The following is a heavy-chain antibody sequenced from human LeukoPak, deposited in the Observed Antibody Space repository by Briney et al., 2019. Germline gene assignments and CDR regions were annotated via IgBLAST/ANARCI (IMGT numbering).Heavy chain of an antibody. V-gene: IGHV4-34*01. D-gene: IGHD3-10*01. CDR3: ARVRRLWLAGDFDY. CDR2: INHSGST. Sequence: SSETLSLTCAVYGGSFSGYYWSWIRQPPGKGLEWIGEINHSGSTNYNPSLKSRVTISVDTSKSQFSLKLSSVTAADTAVYYCARVRRLWLAGDFDYWGQGTLVTVSS. CDR1: GGSFSGYY. J-gene: IGHJ4*02.